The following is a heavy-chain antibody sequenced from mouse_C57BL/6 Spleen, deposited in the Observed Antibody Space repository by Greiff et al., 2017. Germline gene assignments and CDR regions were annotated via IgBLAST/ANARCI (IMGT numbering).Heavy chain of an antibody. V-gene: IGHV1-15*01. Sequence: QVQLQQSGAELVRPGASVTLSCKASGYTFTDYEMHWVKQTPVHGLEWIGAIDPETGGPAYNQKFKGKAILTADISSSTAYMELRSLTSEDSAVYYCTASYAMDDWGQGTSVTVSS. CDR3: TASYAMDD. J-gene: IGHJ4*01. CDR1: GYTFTDYE. CDR2: IDPETGGP. D-gene: IGHD6-1*01.